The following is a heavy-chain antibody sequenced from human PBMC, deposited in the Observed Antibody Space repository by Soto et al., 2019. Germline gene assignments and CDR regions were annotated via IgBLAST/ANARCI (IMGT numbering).Heavy chain of an antibody. CDR1: GFTFSSYW. J-gene: IGHJ4*02. CDR3: ARSDNDYCDYWALYFDY. CDR2: IKQGGSEK. D-gene: IGHD4-17*01. Sequence: GGSLRLSCAASGFTFSSYWMSWVRQAPGKGLEWVANIKQGGSEKYYVDSVKGRFTISRDNAKNSLYLQMNSLRAEDTAVYYCARSDNDYCDYWALYFDYWGQGTLVTVSS. V-gene: IGHV3-7*01.